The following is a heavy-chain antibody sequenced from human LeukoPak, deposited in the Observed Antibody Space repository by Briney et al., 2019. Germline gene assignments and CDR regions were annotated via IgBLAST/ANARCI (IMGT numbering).Heavy chain of an antibody. CDR1: GFTVSNNS. CDR2: IYIGGTT. V-gene: IGHV3-66*01. J-gene: IGHJ4*02. Sequence: PAGSLRHSCAASGFTVSNNSVNWVRPAPGKGLEWVSIIYIGGTTYYADSVRGRFTISRDNSKNTLYLQMNSVRAEDPAVYYCAISGGYWGWAHWGEGTLVTVSS. D-gene: IGHD1-26*01. CDR3: AISGGYWGWAH.